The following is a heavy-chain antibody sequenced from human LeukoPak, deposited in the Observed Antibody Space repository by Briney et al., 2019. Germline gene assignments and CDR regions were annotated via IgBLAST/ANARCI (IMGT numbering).Heavy chain of an antibody. CDR2: ISYDGSNK. Sequence: PGRSLRLSCAASGFTFSSYAMHWVRQAPGKGLEWVAVISYDGSNKYYADSVKGRFTISRDNSKNTLYLQMNSLRAEDTAVYYCARLPYGSGSYPRDFDYWGQGTLVTVSS. D-gene: IGHD3-10*01. J-gene: IGHJ4*02. V-gene: IGHV3-30*04. CDR1: GFTFSSYA. CDR3: ARLPYGSGSYPRDFDY.